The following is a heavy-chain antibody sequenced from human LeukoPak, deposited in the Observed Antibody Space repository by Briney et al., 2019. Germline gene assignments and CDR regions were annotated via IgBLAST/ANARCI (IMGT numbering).Heavy chain of an antibody. CDR2: INQDGSEK. D-gene: IGHD2/OR15-2a*01. CDR1: GFSFNSYW. V-gene: IGHV3-7*03. Sequence: GGSLRLSCAASGFSFNSYWINWVRQAPGKGLEWLASINQDGSEKYYVDSVKGRFTISRDNAKNSLYLQMNSLRAEDAAVYYCTTFYSRLTDYWGQGTVVTVSS. CDR3: TTFYSRLTDY. J-gene: IGHJ4*02.